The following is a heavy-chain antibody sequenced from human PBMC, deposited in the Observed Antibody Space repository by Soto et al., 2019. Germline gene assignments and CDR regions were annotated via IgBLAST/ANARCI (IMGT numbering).Heavy chain of an antibody. J-gene: IGHJ4*02. Sequence: QVQLVQSGAEVKKPGSSVKVSCKASGGTFSSYTISWVRQAPGQGLEWMGRIIPILGIANYAQKFQGRVTMTTDTSTSTAYMELRSLRSDDTAVYYCARDNYGDYVLDYWGQGTLVTVSS. CDR3: ARDNYGDYVLDY. CDR1: GGTFSSYT. D-gene: IGHD4-17*01. V-gene: IGHV1-69*08. CDR2: IIPILGIA.